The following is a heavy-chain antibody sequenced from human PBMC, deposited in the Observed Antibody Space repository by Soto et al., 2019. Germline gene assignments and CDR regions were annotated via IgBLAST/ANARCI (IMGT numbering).Heavy chain of an antibody. CDR2: IYYSGST. Sequence: PSETLSLTCTVSGGSISSYYWSWIRQPPGQGLEWIGYIYYSGSTNYTPSLKGRVTISVDTSKNQFSLKLSSVTAADTAVYYCARASLRFLEWGDPRYYFDYWGQGTLVTVSS. J-gene: IGHJ4*02. D-gene: IGHD3-3*01. CDR1: GGSISSYY. CDR3: ARASLRFLEWGDPRYYFDY. V-gene: IGHV4-59*01.